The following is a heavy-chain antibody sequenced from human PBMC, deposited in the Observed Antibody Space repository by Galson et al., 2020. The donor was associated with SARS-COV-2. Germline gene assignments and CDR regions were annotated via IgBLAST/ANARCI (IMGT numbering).Heavy chain of an antibody. Sequence: SETLSLTCTVSGGSISSGSYYWSWIRQPAGKGLEWIGRIYTSGSTNYNPSLKSRVTISVDTSKNQFSLKLSSVTAADTAVYYCAREAPGRCSGGSCYFTARFDPWGQGTLVTVSS. V-gene: IGHV4-61*02. CDR3: AREAPGRCSGGSCYFTARFDP. CDR2: IYTSGST. CDR1: GGSISSGSYY. D-gene: IGHD2-15*01. J-gene: IGHJ5*02.